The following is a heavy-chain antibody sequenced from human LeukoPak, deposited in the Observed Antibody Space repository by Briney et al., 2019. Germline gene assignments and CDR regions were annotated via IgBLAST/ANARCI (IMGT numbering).Heavy chain of an antibody. CDR2: ISWNSGSI. D-gene: IGHD2-2*01. J-gene: IGHJ5*02. CDR3: ARAGLVVPAAMDGNWFDP. Sequence: GGSLRLSCAASGFTFDDYAMHWVRQAPGKGLEWVSGISWNSGSIGYADSVKGRFTISRDNAKNSLYLQMNSLRAEDTAVYYCARAGLVVPAAMDGNWFDPWGQGTLVTVSS. CDR1: GFTFDDYA. V-gene: IGHV3-9*01.